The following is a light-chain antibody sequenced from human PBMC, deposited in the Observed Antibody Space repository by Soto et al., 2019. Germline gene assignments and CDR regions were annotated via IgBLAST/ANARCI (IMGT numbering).Light chain of an antibody. CDR1: QGLSSY. J-gene: IGKJ4*01. V-gene: IGKV1-12*01. CDR2: AAS. CDR3: LSGHSRP. Sequence: DIQMTQSPSSVSASVGERVTITCRASQGLSSYLAWYQQKPGKAPKLLIYAASNLQSGVPSRFSGSGSGTDFTLTISSLQPEDFATYFCLSGHSRPVGGGNKVDIK.